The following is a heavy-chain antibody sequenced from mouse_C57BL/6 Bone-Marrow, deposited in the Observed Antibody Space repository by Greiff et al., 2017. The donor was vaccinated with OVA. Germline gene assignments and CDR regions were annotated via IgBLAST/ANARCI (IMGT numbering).Heavy chain of an antibody. CDR3: ARVYYCSSYPLWYFDV. V-gene: IGHV2-2*01. CDR2: IWRGGST. J-gene: IGHJ1*03. D-gene: IGHD1-1*01. Sequence: VKLQQSGPGLVQPSQSLSITCTVSGFSLTSYGVHWVRQSPGKGLEWLGVIWRGGSTDYNAAFISRLSISKDNSKSQVFFKMNSLQADDTAIYYCARVYYCSSYPLWYFDVWGTGTTVTVSS. CDR1: GFSLTSYG.